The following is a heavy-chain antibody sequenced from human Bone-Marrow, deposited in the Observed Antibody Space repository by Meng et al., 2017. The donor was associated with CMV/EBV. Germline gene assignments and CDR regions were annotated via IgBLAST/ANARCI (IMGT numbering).Heavy chain of an antibody. V-gene: IGHV4-61*01. Sequence: CPVSGGSVSSGSSSWGWIRQPPGKGLEWIGYIYYSGSTNYTPSLKSRVTISVDTSKNQFSLKLSSVTAADTAVYYCARASPAPGFDPWGQGTLVTVSS. CDR1: GGSVSSGSSS. J-gene: IGHJ5*02. D-gene: IGHD2-2*01. CDR3: ARASPAPGFDP. CDR2: IYYSGST.